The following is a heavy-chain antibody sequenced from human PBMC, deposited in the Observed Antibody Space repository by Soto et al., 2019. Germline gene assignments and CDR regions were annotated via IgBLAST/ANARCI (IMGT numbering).Heavy chain of an antibody. Sequence: QIHLEQSRIEMKEPGTSLKISCATSGYSFTNYGISWVRQAPGQGLEWMGWISGYNGNTKYAQSFHDRVVMTADKFTSTGYLEMRNLRSNDTAVYYCARANTWVTGRVGTHWGQGPKVTVSS. CDR2: ISGYNGNT. D-gene: IGHD1-1*01. CDR3: ARANTWVTGRVGTH. V-gene: IGHV1-18*01. CDR1: GYSFTNYG. J-gene: IGHJ4*02.